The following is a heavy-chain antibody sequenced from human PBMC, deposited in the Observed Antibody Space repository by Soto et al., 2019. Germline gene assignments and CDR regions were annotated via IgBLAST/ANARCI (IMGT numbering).Heavy chain of an antibody. V-gene: IGHV1-69*01. CDR2: IIPIFGTA. J-gene: IGHJ6*02. CDR3: ARSQGGSSSLDIYYYYYYGMDV. CDR1: GGTFSSYA. Sequence: QVQLVQSGAEVKKPGSSVKVSCKAPGGTFSSYAISWVRQAPGHGLEWMGGIIPIFGTANYAQKFQGRVTITADESTSTGYMELRSLRSEDTAVYYCARSQGGSSSLDIYYYYYYGMDVWGQGTTVTVSS. D-gene: IGHD2-15*01.